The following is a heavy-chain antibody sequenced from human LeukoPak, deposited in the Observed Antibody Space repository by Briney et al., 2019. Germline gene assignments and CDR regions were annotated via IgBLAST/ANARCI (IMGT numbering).Heavy chain of an antibody. V-gene: IGHV1-24*01. Sequence: ASVKVSCEVSGYTLNESSMHWVRQAPGKGLEWMGGFDPEDGETIYAQKFQGRVTMTEDTSTDTAYMELSSLRSEDTAVYYCATDRSCPDSGGSCYSEVYWGQGTLVTVSS. J-gene: IGHJ4*02. CDR1: GYTLNESS. CDR3: ATDRSCPDSGGSCYSEVY. CDR2: FDPEDGET. D-gene: IGHD2-15*01.